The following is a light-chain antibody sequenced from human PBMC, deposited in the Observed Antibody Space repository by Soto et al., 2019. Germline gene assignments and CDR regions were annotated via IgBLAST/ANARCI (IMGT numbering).Light chain of an antibody. CDR3: QQRSNWPSIT. J-gene: IGKJ5*01. Sequence: EIGVTQSPATLSVSTGERATLSCRASQSVSSYLAWYQQKPGQAPRLLIYGISTRATGIPDRFSGSGSGTDFTLTISSLEPEDFAVYYCQQRSNWPSITFGQGTRLEIK. CDR1: QSVSSY. V-gene: IGKV3-11*01. CDR2: GIS.